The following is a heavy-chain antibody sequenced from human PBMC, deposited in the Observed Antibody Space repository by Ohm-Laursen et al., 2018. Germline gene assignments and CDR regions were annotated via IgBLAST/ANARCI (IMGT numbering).Heavy chain of an antibody. J-gene: IGHJ6*02. CDR3: ARDSSVTTFLGAYYYYYGMDV. V-gene: IGHV3-7*01. CDR2: IKQDGSDK. D-gene: IGHD4-11*01. Sequence: SLRLSCAASGFSFSSYWMTWVRQAPGKGLEWVANIKQDGSDKYYVDSVKGRFTISRDNAKNSLYLQMNSLRAEDTAVYYCARDSSVTTFLGAYYYYYGMDVWGQGTTVTVSS. CDR1: GFSFSSYW.